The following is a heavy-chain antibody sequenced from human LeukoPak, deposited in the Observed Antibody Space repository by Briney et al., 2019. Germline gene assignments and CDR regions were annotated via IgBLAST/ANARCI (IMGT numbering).Heavy chain of an antibody. CDR3: ARDLWYYYGSGSYYIPSNMDV. J-gene: IGHJ6*03. V-gene: IGHV1-69*05. CDR2: IIPIFGTA. CDR1: GGTFSSYA. Sequence: SVKVSRKASGGTFSSYAISWVRQAPGQGLEWMGRIIPIFGTANYAQKFQGRVTITTDESTSTAYMELSSLRSEDTAVYYCARDLWYYYGSGSYYIPSNMDVWGKGTTVTVSS. D-gene: IGHD3-10*01.